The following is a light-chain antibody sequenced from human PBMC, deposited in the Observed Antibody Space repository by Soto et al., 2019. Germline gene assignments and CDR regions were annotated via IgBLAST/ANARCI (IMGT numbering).Light chain of an antibody. Sequence: QSVLTQPPSASGTPGQRVTISCSGSSSKIGSNTVNWYQQLPGTAPKLLIYSNNQRPSGVPDRFSGSKSGTSASLAISGLQSEDEADYYCAAWDDSLNGGVFGTGTKVTVL. CDR2: SNN. CDR1: SSKIGSNT. CDR3: AAWDDSLNGGV. V-gene: IGLV1-44*01. J-gene: IGLJ1*01.